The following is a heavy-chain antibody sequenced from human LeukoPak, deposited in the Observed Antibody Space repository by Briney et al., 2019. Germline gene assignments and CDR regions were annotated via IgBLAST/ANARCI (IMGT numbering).Heavy chain of an antibody. D-gene: IGHD3-22*01. CDR2: ISSSGSTI. V-gene: IGHV3-11*01. CDR1: GFTFSDYY. CDR3: AKDTFRDYYDSSGYYDY. J-gene: IGHJ4*02. Sequence: PGGSLRLSCAASGFTFSDYYMSWIRQAPGKGLEWVSYISSSGSTIYYADSVKGRFTISRDNAKNSLYLQMNSLRAEDTAVYYCAKDTFRDYYDSSGYYDYWGQGTLVTVSS.